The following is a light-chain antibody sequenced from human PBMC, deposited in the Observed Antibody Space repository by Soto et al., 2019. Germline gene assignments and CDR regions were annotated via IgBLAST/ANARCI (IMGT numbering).Light chain of an antibody. J-gene: IGKJ4*01. CDR3: QQYNSYALT. V-gene: IGKV1-5*03. CDR2: KAS. Sequence: DIQMTQSPSTLSASVGDRVTITCRASESISSWLACYQEKAGKAPKLLIYKASSVESGVPSRFSGSGSGTEFTLTISRLQPDDFATYCCQQYNSYALTFGGGTNVEIK. CDR1: ESISSW.